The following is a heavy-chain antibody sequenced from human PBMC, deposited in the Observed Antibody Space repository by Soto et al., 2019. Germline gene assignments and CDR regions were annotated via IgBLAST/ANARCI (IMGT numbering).Heavy chain of an antibody. CDR2: ISSSGGST. J-gene: IGHJ4*02. CDR3: TKDFTGHDYYFDY. V-gene: IGHV3-23*01. D-gene: IGHD5-12*01. Sequence: LRLSCAASGFTFSSYAMNWVRQAPGRGLEWVSTISSSGGSTYYADSVKGRFTISRDNSKNTLYLQLNSLRAEDTAVYYCTKDFTGHDYYFDYWGQGTLVTVSS. CDR1: GFTFSSYA.